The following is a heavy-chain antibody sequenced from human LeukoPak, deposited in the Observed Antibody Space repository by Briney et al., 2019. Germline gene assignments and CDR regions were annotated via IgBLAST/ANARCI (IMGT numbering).Heavy chain of an antibody. CDR2: ISSDGSST. V-gene: IGHV3-74*01. J-gene: IGHJ4*02. D-gene: IGHD1-26*01. Sequence: PGGSLRLSCAASGFTFSSYGIHWVRQAPGKGLVWVSRISSDGSSTSYADSVKGRSTISRDNAKNTLHLQMNTLREEDTAVYYCARGGPYSAFDYWGQGTLVTVSS. CDR3: ARGGPYSAFDY. CDR1: GFTFSSYG.